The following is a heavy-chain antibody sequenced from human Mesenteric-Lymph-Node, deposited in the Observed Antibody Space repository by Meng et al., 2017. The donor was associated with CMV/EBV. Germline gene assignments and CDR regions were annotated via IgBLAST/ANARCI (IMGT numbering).Heavy chain of an antibody. CDR3: ARLGYCSSTSCYYYFYAMDV. CDR2: IIPLSGTT. J-gene: IGHJ6*02. CDR1: GYTFTGYY. V-gene: IGHV1-69*05. Sequence: SVKVSCKASGYTFTGYYMHWVRQAPGQGLEWVGGIIPLSGTTKYAQKFQGRVTIATDESTTTVYMLLTRLRSEDTAMYYCARLGYCSSTSCYYYFYAMDVWGQGTTVTVSS. D-gene: IGHD2-2*01.